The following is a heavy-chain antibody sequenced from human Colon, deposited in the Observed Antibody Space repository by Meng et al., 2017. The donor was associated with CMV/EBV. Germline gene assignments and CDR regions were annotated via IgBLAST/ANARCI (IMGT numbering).Heavy chain of an antibody. CDR3: AKGSSSWWTDFDY. CDR2: ISGNGGNT. D-gene: IGHD6-13*01. J-gene: IGHJ4*02. CDR1: GFTFSDYA. Sequence: GESLKISCVVSGFTFSDYAMTWVRRGPGKGLEWVSSISGNGGNTNYAGSVKGRFTISRDNSKNTLYLQMNSLRADDTAVYYCAKGSSSWWTDFDYWGQGTLVTVSS. V-gene: IGHV3-23*01.